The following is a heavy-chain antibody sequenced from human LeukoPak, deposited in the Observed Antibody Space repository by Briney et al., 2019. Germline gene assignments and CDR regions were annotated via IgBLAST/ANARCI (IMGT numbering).Heavy chain of an antibody. Sequence: GGSLRLSCAASGFTFSSCGIHWVRQAPGKGLEWLAVIWYDGAHKFYGDSVKGRFTISRDNSKNTVYLQMNSLRAEDTAVYYCATDRGDGYKGFDYWGQGTLVTVSS. CDR1: GFTFSSCG. CDR3: ATDRGDGYKGFDY. CDR2: IWYDGAHK. D-gene: IGHD5-24*01. V-gene: IGHV3-33*01. J-gene: IGHJ4*02.